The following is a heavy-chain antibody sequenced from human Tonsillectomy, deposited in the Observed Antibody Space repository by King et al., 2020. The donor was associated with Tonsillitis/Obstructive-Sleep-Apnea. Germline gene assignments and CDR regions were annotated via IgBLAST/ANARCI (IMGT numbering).Heavy chain of an antibody. CDR2: ISGSGGST. D-gene: IGHD4-17*01. V-gene: IGHV3-23*04. J-gene: IGHJ4*02. CDR1: GFTFSSYA. Sequence: VQLVESGGGLVQPGGSLRLSCAASGFTFSSYAMSWVRQAPGKGLEWVSAISGSGGSTYYADSVKGRFTISRDNSKNTLYLQMNSLRAEDTAVYYCAKDIHPPVTTDEHFDYWGQGTLVTVSS. CDR3: AKDIHPPVTTDEHFDY.